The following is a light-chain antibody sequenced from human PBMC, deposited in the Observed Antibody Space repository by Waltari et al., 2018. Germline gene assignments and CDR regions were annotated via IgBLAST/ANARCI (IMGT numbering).Light chain of an antibody. V-gene: IGLV2-23*02. CDR3: CSYAGSSTWV. CDR2: EVS. CDR1: SSDVGSYNL. Sequence: QSALTQPASVSVSPGQSINIPCTGTSSDVGSYNLVSWYQQHPGKAHKLMIYEVSKRPSGVSNRFSGSKSGNTASLTISGLQAEDEADYYCCSYAGSSTWVFGGGTKLTVL. J-gene: IGLJ3*02.